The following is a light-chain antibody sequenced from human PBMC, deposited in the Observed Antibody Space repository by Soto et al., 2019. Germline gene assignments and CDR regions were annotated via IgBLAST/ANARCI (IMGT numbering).Light chain of an antibody. CDR1: QGITSY. CDR2: GAS. CDR3: QHLNSYPVT. Sequence: DIQLTQSPSFLSASVGDRVTITCRASQGITSYLAWYQQQPGKAPNLLIYGASTLQSGVPSRFSGSGSGTEFTLTISSLQPEDFATYYCQHLNSYPVTFGGGTKVEIK. J-gene: IGKJ4*01. V-gene: IGKV1-9*01.